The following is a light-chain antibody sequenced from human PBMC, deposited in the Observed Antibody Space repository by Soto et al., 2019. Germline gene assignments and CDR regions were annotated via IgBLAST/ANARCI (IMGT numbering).Light chain of an antibody. CDR2: EVS. Sequence: QSALTQPASVSGSPGQSITISCTGTNSDVGGYGYVSWFQQHPGKAPKLMIYEVSNRPSGVSNRFAGSKSGNTATLTISGLQAEDEADYYCHSYSSISTRLFGGGTKLTVL. CDR3: HSYSSISTRL. V-gene: IGLV2-14*01. J-gene: IGLJ2*01. CDR1: NSDVGGYGY.